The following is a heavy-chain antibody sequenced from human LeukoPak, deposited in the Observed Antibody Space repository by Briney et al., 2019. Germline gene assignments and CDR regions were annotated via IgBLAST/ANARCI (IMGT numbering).Heavy chain of an antibody. V-gene: IGHV7-4-1*02. D-gene: IGHD3-10*01. Sequence: ASVKVSCKASGYTFTNYAMNWVRQAPGQGLEWMGWINTHSGKPTYAQDFTGRFVLSLDTSVTTAYLQISSLKAEDTAVYYCARGSWSSDYWGQGTLVTVSS. J-gene: IGHJ4*02. CDR3: ARGSWSSDY. CDR2: INTHSGKP. CDR1: GYTFTNYA.